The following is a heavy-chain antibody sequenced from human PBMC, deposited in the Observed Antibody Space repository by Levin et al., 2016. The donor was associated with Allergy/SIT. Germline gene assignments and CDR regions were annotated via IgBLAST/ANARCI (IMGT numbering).Heavy chain of an antibody. Sequence: WVRQAPGQGLEWMGWINPNSGGTKYAQKFQGRVTMTRDTSISTAYMELSGLRSDDTAVYYCALRSGVGVWGQGTTVTVSS. CDR3: ALRSGVGV. CDR2: INPNSGGT. J-gene: IGHJ6*02. V-gene: IGHV1-2*02.